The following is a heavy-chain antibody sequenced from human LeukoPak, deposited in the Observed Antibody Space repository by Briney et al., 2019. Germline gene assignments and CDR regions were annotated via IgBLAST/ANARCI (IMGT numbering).Heavy chain of an antibody. Sequence: GGSPRLSCAASGFTFSSYAMHWVRQAPGKGLEWVAVISYDGSNKYYADSVKGRFTISRDNSKNTLYLQMNSLRAEDTALYYCARGLYSSASFLDYWGQGALVTVSS. CDR1: GFTFSSYA. J-gene: IGHJ4*01. CDR3: ARGLYSSASFLDY. D-gene: IGHD3-22*01. V-gene: IGHV3-30*04. CDR2: ISYDGSNK.